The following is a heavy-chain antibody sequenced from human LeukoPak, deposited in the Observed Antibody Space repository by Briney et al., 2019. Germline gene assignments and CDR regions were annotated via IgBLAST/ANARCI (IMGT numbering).Heavy chain of an antibody. CDR1: GFTFSSYS. D-gene: IGHD3-22*01. J-gene: IGHJ4*02. CDR3: ATTIVVVNNFDY. Sequence: GGSLRLSCAASGFTFSSYSMNWVRQAPGKGLEWVSSISSSSSYIYYADSVKGRFTISRDNAKNSLYLQMNSLRAEDTAVYYCATTIVVVNNFDYWGQGTLVTVSS. CDR2: ISSSSSYI. V-gene: IGHV3-21*01.